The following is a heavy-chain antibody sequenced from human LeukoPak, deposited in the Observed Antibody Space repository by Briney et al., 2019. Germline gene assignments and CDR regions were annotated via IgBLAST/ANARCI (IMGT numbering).Heavy chain of an antibody. CDR2: IIPIFGTA. CDR3: ARSLIYYYDSSGYYPPGY. D-gene: IGHD3-22*01. CDR1: GGTFSSYA. Sequence: ASVKVSCKASGGTFSSYAISWVRQAPGQGLEWMGGIIPIFGTANYAQKFQGRVTMTRDTSTSTVYMELSSLRSEDTAVYYCARSLIYYYDSSGYYPPGYWGQGTLVTVSS. J-gene: IGHJ4*02. V-gene: IGHV1-69*05.